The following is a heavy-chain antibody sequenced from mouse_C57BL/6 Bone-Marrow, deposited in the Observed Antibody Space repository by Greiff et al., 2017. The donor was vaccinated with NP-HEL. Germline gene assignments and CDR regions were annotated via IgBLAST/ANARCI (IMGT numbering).Heavy chain of an antibody. V-gene: IGHV1-81*01. J-gene: IGHJ3*01. CDR1: GYTFTSYG. Sequence: QVQLQQSGAELARPGASVKLSCKASGYTFTSYGISWVKQRTGQGLEWIGEIYPRSGNTYYNEKFKGKATLTSDKSSSTACMELRSLTSEDAAVYFCARSGNWFAYWGQGTLVTVSA. CDR3: ARSGNWFAY. CDR2: IYPRSGNT.